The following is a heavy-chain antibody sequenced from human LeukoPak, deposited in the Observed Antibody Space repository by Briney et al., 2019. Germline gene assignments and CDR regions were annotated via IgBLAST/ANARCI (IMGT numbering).Heavy chain of an antibody. Sequence: PGGSLRLSRAASGFTFSSFGMHWVRQAPGKGLEWASYISSSSSTIYYADSVKGRFTISRDNAKNSLYLQMNSLRDEDTAVYYCARGSGTGAYWGQGTLVTVSS. CDR2: ISSSSSTI. J-gene: IGHJ4*02. D-gene: IGHD1-26*01. V-gene: IGHV3-48*02. CDR3: ARGSGTGAY. CDR1: GFTFSSFG.